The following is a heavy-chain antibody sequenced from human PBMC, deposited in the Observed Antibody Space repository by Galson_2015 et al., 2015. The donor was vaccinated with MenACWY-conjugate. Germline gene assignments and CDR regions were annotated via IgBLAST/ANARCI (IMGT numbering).Heavy chain of an antibody. CDR2: IKQDGSEK. CDR3: AREGPVVITGVRFYYYGMDV. D-gene: IGHD3-22*01. Sequence: SLRLSCAASGLTFSSYWMSWVRQAPGKGLEWVANIKQDGSEKYYVDSVKGRFTISRDNAKNSMYLQMNSLSAEDTAVYYCAREGPVVITGVRFYYYGMDVWGQGTTVPVSS. V-gene: IGHV3-7*03. CDR1: GLTFSSYW. J-gene: IGHJ6*02.